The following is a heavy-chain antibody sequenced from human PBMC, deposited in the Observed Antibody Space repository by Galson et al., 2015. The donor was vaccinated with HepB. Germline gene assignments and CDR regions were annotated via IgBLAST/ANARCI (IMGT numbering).Heavy chain of an antibody. V-gene: IGHV1-69*13. CDR3: ARDMEFGGDFLYNWNYTGTYYYYYGMDV. Sequence: SVKVSCKASGGTFSSYAISWVRQAPGQGLEWMGGIIPIFGIANYAQKFQGRVTITADESTSTAYMELSSLRSEDTAVYYCARDMEFGGDFLYNWNYTGTYYYYYGMDVWGQGTTVTVSS. CDR1: GGTFSSYA. D-gene: IGHD1-7*01. J-gene: IGHJ6*02. CDR2: IIPIFGIA.